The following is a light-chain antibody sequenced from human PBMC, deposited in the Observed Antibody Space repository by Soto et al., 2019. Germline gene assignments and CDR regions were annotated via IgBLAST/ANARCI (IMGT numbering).Light chain of an antibody. CDR2: DAS. V-gene: IGKV3-11*01. J-gene: IGKJ5*01. CDR3: QQRSSAIT. Sequence: EIVLTQSPATLSLSPGERGTLNCRASQSVSSHLAWFQQRPGQAPRLLIYDASNRATGIPARLSGRGSGTDFTLTIRSLEPEDFAVYYCQQRSSAITFGQGTRLEIK. CDR1: QSVSSH.